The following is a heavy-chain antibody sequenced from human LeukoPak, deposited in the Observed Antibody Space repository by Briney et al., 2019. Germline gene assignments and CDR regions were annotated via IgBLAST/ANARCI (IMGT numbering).Heavy chain of an antibody. J-gene: IGHJ4*02. CDR2: INSDGTTT. D-gene: IGHD5-24*01. CDR1: GFTFSSYW. Sequence: PGGSLRLSCAASGFTFSSYWMHWVRQAPGKGLVWVSRINSDGTTTTYADSVKGRFTISRDNAKSTLFLQMNSLRAEDTAVYYCARDRDGILGDYWGQGTLVTVSS. V-gene: IGHV3-74*01. CDR3: ARDRDGILGDY.